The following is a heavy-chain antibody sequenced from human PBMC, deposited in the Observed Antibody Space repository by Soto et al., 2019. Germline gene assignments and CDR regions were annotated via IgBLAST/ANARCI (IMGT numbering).Heavy chain of an antibody. Sequence: SETLSLTCTVSGVSISSSTYYWAWIRQPPGRGLEWIGTVYYSGATYYSPSLKSRVTISRDTSKNQFSLKLSSVTAADTAVYHCARHGAYCTDGICYKPRHFDYWGQGTLVTVSS. CDR1: GVSISSSTYY. V-gene: IGHV4-39*01. D-gene: IGHD2-8*01. J-gene: IGHJ4*02. CDR3: ARHGAYCTDGICYKPRHFDY. CDR2: VYYSGAT.